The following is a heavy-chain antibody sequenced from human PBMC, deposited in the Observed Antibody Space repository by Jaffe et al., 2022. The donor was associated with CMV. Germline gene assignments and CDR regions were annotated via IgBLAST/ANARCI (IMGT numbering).Heavy chain of an antibody. CDR3: ARDTTGIAAAGIGHMDV. V-gene: IGHV4-34*01. Sequence: QVQLQQWGAGLLKPSETLSLTCAVYGGSFSGYYWSWIRQPPGKGLEWIGEINHSGSTNYNPSLKSRVTISVDTSKNQFSLKLSSVTAADTAVYYCARDTTGIAAAGIGHMDVWGKGTTVTVSS. D-gene: IGHD6-13*01. CDR2: INHSGST. CDR1: GGSFSGYY. J-gene: IGHJ6*03.